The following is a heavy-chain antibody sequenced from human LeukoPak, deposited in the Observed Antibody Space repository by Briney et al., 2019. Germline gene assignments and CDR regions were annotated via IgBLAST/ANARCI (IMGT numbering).Heavy chain of an antibody. CDR2: IYTSGST. V-gene: IGHV4-61*02. CDR3: ARRGFLRQLVFRYYYYYMDV. J-gene: IGHJ6*03. Sequence: PSETLSLTCTVSGGSISSGSYYWSWIRQPAGKGLEWIGRIYTSGSTNYNPSLKSRVTISVDTSKNQFSLKLSSVTAADTAVYYCARRGFLRQLVFRYYYYYMDVWGKGTTVTVSS. D-gene: IGHD6-6*01. CDR1: GGSISSGSYY.